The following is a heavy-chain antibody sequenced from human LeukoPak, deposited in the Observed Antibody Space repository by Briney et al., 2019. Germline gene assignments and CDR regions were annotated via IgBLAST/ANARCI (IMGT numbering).Heavy chain of an antibody. V-gene: IGHV4-34*01. D-gene: IGHD5-24*01. J-gene: IGHJ4*02. Sequence: PSETLSLTCAVYGGSFSGYYWSWIRQPPGKGLEWIGEINHGGSTNYNPSLKSRVTISVDTSKNQVSLKLNFMTPEDTAVYYCVRGQRSAFDYWGQGTLVTVSS. CDR3: VRGQRSAFDY. CDR1: GGSFSGYY. CDR2: INHGGST.